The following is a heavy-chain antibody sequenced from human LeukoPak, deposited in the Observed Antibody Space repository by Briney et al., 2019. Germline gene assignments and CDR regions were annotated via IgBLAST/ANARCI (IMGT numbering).Heavy chain of an antibody. CDR2: IKRKGDGGTT. D-gene: IGHD2-15*01. Sequence: KSGGSLRLSCAASGFSFNDAWMSWVRQAPGKGLEWVGRIKRKGDGGTTDYAAPVKGRFTISRDDSKNTLYLQMNSLKTEDTAVYYCTTCSGGSCSHFDYWGQGTLVTVSS. CDR1: GFSFNDAW. V-gene: IGHV3-15*01. CDR3: TTCSGGSCSHFDY. J-gene: IGHJ4*02.